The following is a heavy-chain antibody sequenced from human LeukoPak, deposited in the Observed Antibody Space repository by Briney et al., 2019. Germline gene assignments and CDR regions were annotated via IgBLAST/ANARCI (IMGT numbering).Heavy chain of an antibody. J-gene: IGHJ4*02. Sequence: PGRSLRLSCAASGFTFSSYGMHWVRQAPGKGLEWVAVISYDGSNKYYADSVKGRFTISRDNSKNTLYLQMNSLRAEDTAAYYCAKGYYDSSGFDYWGQGTLVTVSS. CDR2: ISYDGSNK. D-gene: IGHD3-22*01. CDR3: AKGYYDSSGFDY. V-gene: IGHV3-30*18. CDR1: GFTFSSYG.